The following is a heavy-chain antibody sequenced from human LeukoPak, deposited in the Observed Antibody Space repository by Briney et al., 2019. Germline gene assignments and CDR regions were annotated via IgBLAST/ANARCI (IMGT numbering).Heavy chain of an antibody. CDR1: GFTFSSYA. V-gene: IGHV3-23*01. D-gene: IGHD1-26*01. CDR2: ISGGGGST. CDR3: AKGKNSGSYYRPTYFAY. J-gene: IGHJ4*02. Sequence: PGGSLRLSCAASGFTFSSYAMSWVRQGPGEGLGWVSPISGGGGSTYYADSVKGRFTISRDNSKNTLYLQMNSLRAEDTAVYYCAKGKNSGSYYRPTYFAYWGQGPLVTASS.